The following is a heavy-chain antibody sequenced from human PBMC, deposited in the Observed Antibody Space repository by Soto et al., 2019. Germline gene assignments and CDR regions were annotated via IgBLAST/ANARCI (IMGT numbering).Heavy chain of an antibody. CDR1: GGTFSSYA. Sequence: QVQLVQSGAEVKKPGSSVKVSCKASGGTFSSYAISWVRQAPGQGLEWMGGIIPIFGTADYAQKFQGRVTITADEXTXXAYMELSSLRSEDTAVYYCARSITGTVSYYYGMDVWGQGTTVTVSS. D-gene: IGHD1-20*01. J-gene: IGHJ6*02. CDR3: ARSITGTVSYYYGMDV. V-gene: IGHV1-69*12. CDR2: IIPIFGTA.